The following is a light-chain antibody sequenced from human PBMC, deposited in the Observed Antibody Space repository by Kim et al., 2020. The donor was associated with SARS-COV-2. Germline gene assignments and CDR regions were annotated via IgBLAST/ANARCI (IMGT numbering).Light chain of an antibody. CDR1: SSDGGGYYD. J-gene: IGLJ2*01. CDR3: SSYTSSSIL. CDR2: DVS. Sequence: GQSITICCTGTSSDGGGYYDVSWYQQPPGKAPKLMFYDVSKRPSGVSNRFSGSKSGNTASLTISVLQAEDDADYCCSSYTSSSILFGGGTQLTVL. V-gene: IGLV2-14*03.